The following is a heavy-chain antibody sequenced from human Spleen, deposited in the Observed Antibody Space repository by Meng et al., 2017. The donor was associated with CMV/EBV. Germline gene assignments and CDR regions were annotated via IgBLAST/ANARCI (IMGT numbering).Heavy chain of an antibody. CDR1: GYTFTSYG. Sequence: ASVKVSCKASGYTFTSYGISWVRQAPGQGLEWMGWISAYNGNTNYAQKLQGRVTMTTDTSTSTAYMELRSLRSDDTAVYYCARVNIVVVIAAYRYFDLWGRGTLVTVSS. CDR3: ARVNIVVVIAAYRYFDL. J-gene: IGHJ2*01. V-gene: IGHV1-18*01. CDR2: ISAYNGNT. D-gene: IGHD2-21*01.